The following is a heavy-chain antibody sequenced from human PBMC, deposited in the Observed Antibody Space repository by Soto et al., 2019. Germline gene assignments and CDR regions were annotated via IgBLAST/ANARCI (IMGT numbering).Heavy chain of an antibody. J-gene: IGHJ4*02. CDR1: GGSFGGYI. Sequence: PSETLSLTCDFYGGSFGGYIWTWIRQTPGKGLQWIGQINRSGSANYNPSLKSRVTISVHTSKSQFSLELSSVTAADTAVYYCARGLISGSHYSGGWYYFDSWGQGTQVTVS. V-gene: IGHV4-34*01. CDR2: INRSGSA. D-gene: IGHD1-26*01. CDR3: ARGLISGSHYSGGWYYFDS.